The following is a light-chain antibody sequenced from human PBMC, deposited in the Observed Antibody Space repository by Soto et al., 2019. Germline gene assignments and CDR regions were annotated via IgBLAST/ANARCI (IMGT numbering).Light chain of an antibody. CDR3: QQYNNWPPWT. J-gene: IGKJ1*01. Sequence: EIVMTQSPATLSVSPGERATLSCRASQSVNSNLAWYQQKPGQAPRPLIYGASTRATGIPARFSGSGSGTEFTRTISSLQSEDFAVYYCQQYNNWPPWTFGQGTKVEIK. CDR2: GAS. V-gene: IGKV3-15*01. CDR1: QSVNSN.